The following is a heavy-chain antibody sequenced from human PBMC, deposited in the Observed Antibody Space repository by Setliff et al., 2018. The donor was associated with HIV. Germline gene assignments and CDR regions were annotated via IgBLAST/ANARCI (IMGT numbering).Heavy chain of an antibody. D-gene: IGHD2-15*01. CDR1: GSTFITYH. V-gene: IGHV1-46*01. Sequence: ASVKVSCKASGSTFITYHVHWVRQAPGQGLEWMGIINPNTGSTSYAQKFQGRVTMTWDTSSDTVYMDLNSLKSEGTAVYYCAEVTCSPDSCFLDYWGQGTLVTVSS. J-gene: IGHJ4*02. CDR3: AEVTCSPDSCFLDY. CDR2: INPNTGST.